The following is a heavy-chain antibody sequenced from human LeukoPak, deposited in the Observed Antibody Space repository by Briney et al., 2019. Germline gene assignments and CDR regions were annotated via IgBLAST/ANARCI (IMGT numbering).Heavy chain of an antibody. V-gene: IGHV1-69*13. J-gene: IGHJ4*02. CDR1: GGTFSSYA. CDR2: IIPIFGTA. Sequence: GASVKVSCKASGGTFSSYAISWVRQAPGQGLEWMGGIIPIFGTANYAQKFQGRVTITADESTSTAYMELSSLRSEDTAVYYCANPPTVTSFHYWGQGTLVTVSS. CDR3: ANPPTVTSFHY. D-gene: IGHD4-11*01.